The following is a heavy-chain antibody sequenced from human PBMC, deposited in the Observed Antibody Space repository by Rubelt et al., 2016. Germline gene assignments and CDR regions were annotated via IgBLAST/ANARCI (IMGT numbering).Heavy chain of an antibody. D-gene: IGHD4-17*01. CDR2: IFSSGST. V-gene: IGHV4-39*01. Sequence: QQQLQESGPGLVKPSETLSLTCIVSGGSISGSSYYWGWIRQPPGKGLEWIASIFSSGSTSYSPSLKVRGTISVDTSKNQFSLKRKSVTAADTAVYYCARRRTVPQNWFDPWGQGTLVTVSS. CDR1: GGSISGSSYY. J-gene: IGHJ5*02. CDR3: ARRRTVPQNWFDP.